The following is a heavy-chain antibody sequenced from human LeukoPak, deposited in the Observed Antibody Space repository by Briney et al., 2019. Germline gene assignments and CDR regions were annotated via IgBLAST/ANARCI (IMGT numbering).Heavy chain of an antibody. CDR2: FDPEDGET. J-gene: IGHJ6*03. Sequence: ASVKVSCKVSGYSLTELPMHWVRQAPGKGLEWMGGFDPEDGETIYAQTLQGRVTMTEDTSTDTAYMELSSLRSEDTAVYYCATDRPSSAKVCPRGYYYYYMDVWGKGTTVTVSS. V-gene: IGHV1-24*01. D-gene: IGHD2-2*01. CDR1: GYSLTELP. CDR3: ATDRPSSAKVCPRGYYYYYMDV.